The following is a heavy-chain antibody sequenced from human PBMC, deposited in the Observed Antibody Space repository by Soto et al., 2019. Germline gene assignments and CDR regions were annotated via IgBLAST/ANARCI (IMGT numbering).Heavy chain of an antibody. CDR2: LYSGGST. CDR3: AGVGDNVLIV. Sequence: EVQLVESGGGLIQHGGSLRLSCAASGFTVSSNYMSWVRQAPGKGLEWVSVLYSGGSTYYTDSVKGRFTISRDNSKNTLYLQMSSRRAEDKAVHYCAGVGDNVLIVWGQGTLVTVSS. V-gene: IGHV3-53*01. CDR1: GFTVSSNY. D-gene: IGHD3-16*01. J-gene: IGHJ4*02.